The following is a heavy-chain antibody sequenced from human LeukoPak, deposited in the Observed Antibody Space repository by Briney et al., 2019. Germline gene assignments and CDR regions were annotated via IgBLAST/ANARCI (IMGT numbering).Heavy chain of an antibody. J-gene: IGHJ4*02. CDR1: GYTFTSYG. V-gene: IGHV1-18*01. CDR2: ISAYNGNT. D-gene: IGHD1-14*01. CDR3: ARERPGAPSFDY. Sequence: ASVKVSCKASGYTFTSYGISWVRQAPGQGLEWMGWISAYNGNTNYAQKLQGRVTMTTDTSTSSAYMELRSLRSDDTAVYYCARERPGAPSFDYWGQGTLVTVSS.